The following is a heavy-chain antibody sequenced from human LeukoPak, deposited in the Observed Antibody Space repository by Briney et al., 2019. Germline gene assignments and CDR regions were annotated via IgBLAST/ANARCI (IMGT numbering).Heavy chain of an antibody. V-gene: IGHV3-13*01. CDR2: IGTAGDT. J-gene: IGHJ4*02. Sequence: GGSLRLSCAASGFTFSSYDMHWVRQATGKGLEWVSAIGTAGDTYYPGSVKGRFTISRENAKNSLYLQMNSLRAGDTAVYYCARGGVVTDSSGYYYLGYWGQGTLVTVSS. CDR3: ARGGVVTDSSGYYYLGY. CDR1: GFTFSSYD. D-gene: IGHD3-22*01.